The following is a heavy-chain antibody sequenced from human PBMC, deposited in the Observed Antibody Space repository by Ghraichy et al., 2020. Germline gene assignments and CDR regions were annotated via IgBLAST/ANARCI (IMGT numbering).Heavy chain of an antibody. CDR2: ISGSGGST. CDR3: AKVPYYDFWSGYFTRTTTTPYYFDY. D-gene: IGHD3-3*01. J-gene: IGHJ4*02. V-gene: IGHV3-23*01. CDR1: GFTFSSYA. Sequence: GGSLRLSCAASGFTFSSYAMSWVRQAPGKGLEWVSAISGSGGSTYYADSVKGRFTISRDNSKNTLYLQMNSLRAEDTAVYYCAKVPYYDFWSGYFTRTTTTPYYFDYWGQGTLVTVSS.